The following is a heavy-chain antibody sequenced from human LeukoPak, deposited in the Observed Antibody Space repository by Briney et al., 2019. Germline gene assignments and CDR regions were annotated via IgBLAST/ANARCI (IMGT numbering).Heavy chain of an antibody. CDR2: IYYSGST. V-gene: IGHV4-61*01. CDR3: ARDHDSYGFFDY. Sequence: SETLSLTCTVSGGSVSSGSYYWGWIRQPPGKGLEWIGYIYYSGSTNYNPSLKSRVTISVDTSKNQFSLKLSSVTAADTAVYYCARDHDSYGFFDYWGQGTLVTVSS. D-gene: IGHD5-18*01. J-gene: IGHJ4*02. CDR1: GGSVSSGSYY.